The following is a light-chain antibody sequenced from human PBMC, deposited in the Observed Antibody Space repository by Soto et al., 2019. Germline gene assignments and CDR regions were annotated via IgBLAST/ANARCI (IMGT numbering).Light chain of an antibody. Sequence: DIQLTQSPSFLSASVGDRVTLTCRASQGINHYLAWFQQKPGKVPKLLIYATSTLQSGVPSRFSGSGFGTDFTLTISSLQPEDVATYYCQKHNSAPLFFGPGTKVDIK. V-gene: IGKV1-27*01. CDR1: QGINHY. J-gene: IGKJ3*01. CDR3: QKHNSAPLF. CDR2: ATS.